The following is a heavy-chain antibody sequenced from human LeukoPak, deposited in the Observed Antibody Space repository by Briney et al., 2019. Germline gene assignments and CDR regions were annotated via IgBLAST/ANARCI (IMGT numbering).Heavy chain of an antibody. V-gene: IGHV1-2*02. Sequence: ASVKVSCKASGYTFTGYYMHWVRQAPGQGLEWMGWINPNSGGTNYAQKFQGRVTMTRGTSISTAYMELSRLRSDDTAVYYCARPRYSSSWYYFDYWGQGTLVTVSS. J-gene: IGHJ4*02. CDR3: ARPRYSSSWYYFDY. CDR1: GYTFTGYY. CDR2: INPNSGGT. D-gene: IGHD6-13*01.